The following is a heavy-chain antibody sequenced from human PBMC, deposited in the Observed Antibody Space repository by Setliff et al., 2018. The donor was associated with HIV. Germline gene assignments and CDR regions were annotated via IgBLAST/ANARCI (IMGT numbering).Heavy chain of an antibody. CDR1: GYTLSELS. J-gene: IGHJ4*02. V-gene: IGHV1-24*01. CDR2: FDPEDGET. D-gene: IGHD3-22*01. CDR3: ATEFPLSSPYYYDSSGYYY. Sequence: ASVKVSCKVSGYTLSELSLHWVGQAPGKGLTWMGGFDPEDGETVYAQRFQGRVTMTEDTSTDTAYMELRSLRSEDTAVYYCATEFPLSSPYYYDSSGYYYWGQGTLVTVSS.